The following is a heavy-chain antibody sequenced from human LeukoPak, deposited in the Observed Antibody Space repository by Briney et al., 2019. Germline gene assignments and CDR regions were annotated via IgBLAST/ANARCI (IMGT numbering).Heavy chain of an antibody. Sequence: ASVKVSCKASGYTFISHTIHWARQAPGQRLEWMGWINAGNDNTEYSQRFQGRVTITRDTSASTAYMELSSLRPEDTAVYYCARDRYYGSGNYNYFDYWGQGTLVTVSS. J-gene: IGHJ4*02. D-gene: IGHD3-10*01. CDR1: GYTFISHT. CDR2: INAGNDNT. V-gene: IGHV1-3*01. CDR3: ARDRYYGSGNYNYFDY.